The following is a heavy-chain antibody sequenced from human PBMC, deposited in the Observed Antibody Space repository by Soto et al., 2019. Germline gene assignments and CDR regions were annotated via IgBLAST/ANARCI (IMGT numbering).Heavy chain of an antibody. CDR1: GYTFTSYA. CDR2: INPSGGST. V-gene: IGHV1-46*01. CDR3: ARSTSTVTTLDY. Sequence: GASVKVSCKASGYTFTSYAMHWVRQAPGQGLEWMGIINPSGGSTNYAQKFQGRVTMTRDTSTSTVYMELSSLRSEDMAVYYCARSTSTVTTLDYWAQGTLVTVSS. D-gene: IGHD4-17*01. J-gene: IGHJ4*02.